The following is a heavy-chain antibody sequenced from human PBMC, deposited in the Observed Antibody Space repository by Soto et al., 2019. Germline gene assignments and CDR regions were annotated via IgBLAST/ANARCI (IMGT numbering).Heavy chain of an antibody. V-gene: IGHV4-30-2*01. CDR2: IYHSGST. D-gene: IGHD5-12*01. CDR1: GGSISSGGYS. Sequence: SETLSLTCADSGGSISSGGYSWSWIRQPPGKGLEWIGYIYHSGSTYYNPSLKSRVTISVDRSKNQFSLKLSSVTAADTAVYYCARGAPPGSGCDLGRTQGTLDYWGQGTLVTVSS. CDR3: ARGAPPGSGCDLGRTQGTLDY. J-gene: IGHJ4*02.